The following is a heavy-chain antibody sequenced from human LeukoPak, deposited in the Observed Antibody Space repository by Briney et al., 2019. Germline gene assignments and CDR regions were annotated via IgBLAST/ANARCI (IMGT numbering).Heavy chain of an antibody. D-gene: IGHD4-17*01. V-gene: IGHV4-31*03. CDR1: GGSISSGGYY. Sequence: ASQTLSLTCTVSGGSISSGGYYWSWIRQHPGKGLEWIGYIYYSGSAYYNPSLESRVTISVDTSKNQFSLKLSSVTAADTAVYYCARDTVTTGLDYWGQGTLVTVSS. CDR3: ARDTVTTGLDY. CDR2: IYYSGSA. J-gene: IGHJ4*02.